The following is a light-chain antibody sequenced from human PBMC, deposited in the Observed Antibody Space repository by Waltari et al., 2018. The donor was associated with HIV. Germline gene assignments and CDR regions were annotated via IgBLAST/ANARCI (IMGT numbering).Light chain of an antibody. CDR1: SSNIGSNY. Sequence: QSVLTQPPSASGTPGQRVTISCSGSSSNIGSNYVYWYQQLPGTAPKLLIYMSDQRPSGVPVRFSESKSGTSASLAISGLRSEDEAEYYCAAWDDSLSATVFGGGTKLTVL. CDR3: AAWDDSLSATV. CDR2: MSD. V-gene: IGLV1-47*01. J-gene: IGLJ2*01.